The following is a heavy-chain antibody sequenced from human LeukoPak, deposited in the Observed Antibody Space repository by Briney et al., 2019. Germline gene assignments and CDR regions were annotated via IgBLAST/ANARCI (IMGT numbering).Heavy chain of an antibody. Sequence: GGSLRLSCEASGFTFSSYAMNWVRQAPGRGLEWVSYISSDSSTTYYADSVKGRFTISRDNAKNSLYVQMNSLRDEDTAVYYCARDSSNYYDSSGYYPYFDDWGQGTLVTVSS. V-gene: IGHV3-48*02. CDR2: ISSDSSTT. J-gene: IGHJ4*02. D-gene: IGHD3-22*01. CDR3: ARDSSNYYDSSGYYPYFDD. CDR1: GFTFSSYA.